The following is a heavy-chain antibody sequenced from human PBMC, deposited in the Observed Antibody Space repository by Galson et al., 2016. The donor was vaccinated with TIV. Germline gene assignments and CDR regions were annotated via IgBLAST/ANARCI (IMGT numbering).Heavy chain of an antibody. CDR2: IIPVLGMT. V-gene: IGHV1-69*04. CDR1: GGTFISYT. J-gene: IGHJ3*02. D-gene: IGHD4-17*01. Sequence: SVKVSCKASGGTFISYTLSWVRQAPGQGLEWMGRIIPVLGMTNYAQKFQGRVTITADRFTGTAYLELSSLKPGDTAVYYCARDPSPVTTSPFDIWGQGTMVTVSS. CDR3: ARDPSPVTTSPFDI.